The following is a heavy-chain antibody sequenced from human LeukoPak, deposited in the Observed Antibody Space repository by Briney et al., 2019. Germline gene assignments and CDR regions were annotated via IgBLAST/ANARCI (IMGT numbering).Heavy chain of an antibody. CDR3: AKYTTPYYFDY. CDR1: GFTFNNYV. CDR2: VSGRGSST. D-gene: IGHD1-1*01. Sequence: GGSLRLSCEVSGFTFNNYVMNWVRQAPGKGLEGVSGVSGRGSSTYYADSVKGRFTISRDNSQNTVYLQMKSLRAEDTAIYFCAKYTTPYYFDYWGQGILVSVSS. V-gene: IGHV3-23*01. J-gene: IGHJ4*02.